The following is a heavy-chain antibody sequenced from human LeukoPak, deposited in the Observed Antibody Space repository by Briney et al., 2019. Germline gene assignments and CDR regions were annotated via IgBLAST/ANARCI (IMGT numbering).Heavy chain of an antibody. V-gene: IGHV4-31*03. CDR3: ARGGNRFGGFYFDY. CDR1: ADSLSSGGHY. J-gene: IGHJ4*02. Sequence: SETLSLTCTVSADSLSSGGHYWAWIRQFPGEGLESIGFIHHSGRSRHNPSLKDRVAISVDTSRKQFALKLSSVTAADTAMYYCARGGNRFGGFYFDYWGQGIQVIVSS. D-gene: IGHD3-10*01. CDR2: IHHSGRS.